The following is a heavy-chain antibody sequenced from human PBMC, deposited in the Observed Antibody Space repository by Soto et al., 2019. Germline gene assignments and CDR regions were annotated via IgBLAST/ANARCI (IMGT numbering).Heavy chain of an antibody. CDR1: GYTFTSYG. CDR3: ASAITMVRGVISAFDI. J-gene: IGHJ3*02. Sequence: ASVKVSCKASGYTFTSYGISWVRQAPGQGLEWMGRIIPILGIANYAQKFQGRVTITADKSTSTAYMELSSLRSEDTAVYYCASAITMVRGVISAFDIWGQGTMVTVSS. V-gene: IGHV1-69*04. CDR2: IIPILGIA. D-gene: IGHD3-10*01.